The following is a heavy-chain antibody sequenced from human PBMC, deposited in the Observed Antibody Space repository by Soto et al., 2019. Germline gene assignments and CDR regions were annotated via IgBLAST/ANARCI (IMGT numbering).Heavy chain of an antibody. CDR3: ARGRGYCSGGSCYMDV. CDR1: GFTFSSYD. CDR2: IGTAGDP. J-gene: IGHJ6*02. Sequence: GGSLRLSCAASGFTFSSYDMHWVRQATGKGLEWVSAIGTAGDPYYPGSVKGRFTISRENAKNSSYLQMNSLRAGDTAVYYCARGRGYCSGGSCYMDVWGQGTTVTVSS. V-gene: IGHV3-13*05. D-gene: IGHD2-15*01.